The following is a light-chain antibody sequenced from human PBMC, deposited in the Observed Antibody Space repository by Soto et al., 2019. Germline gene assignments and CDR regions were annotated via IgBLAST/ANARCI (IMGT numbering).Light chain of an antibody. Sequence: QSALTQPRSVSGSPGQSVTISCTGTSSDVGTYNYVSWYQQHPGKAPKVMIYDVSERPSGVPDRFSGSKSGNTASLTISGHQAEDEADYYCCSYAGSPRYVFGTGTKVTVL. V-gene: IGLV2-11*01. CDR1: SSDVGTYNY. J-gene: IGLJ1*01. CDR2: DVS. CDR3: CSYAGSPRYV.